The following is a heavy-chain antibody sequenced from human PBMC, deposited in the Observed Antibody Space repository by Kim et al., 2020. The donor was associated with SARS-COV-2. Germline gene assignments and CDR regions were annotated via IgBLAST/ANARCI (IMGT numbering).Heavy chain of an antibody. Sequence: SETLSLTCTVSGGSISSGGYYWSWIRQHPGKGLEWIGYIYYSGSTYYNPSLKSRVTISVDTSKNQFSLKLSSVTAADTAVYYCTRVPGTTSAFWDAFDIWGQGTMVTVSS. J-gene: IGHJ3*02. CDR2: IYYSGST. D-gene: IGHD1-1*01. CDR1: GGSISSGGYY. CDR3: TRVPGTTSAFWDAFDI. V-gene: IGHV4-31*03.